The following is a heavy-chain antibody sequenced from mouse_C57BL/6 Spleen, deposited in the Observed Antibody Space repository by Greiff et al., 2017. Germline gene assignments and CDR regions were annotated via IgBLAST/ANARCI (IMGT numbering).Heavy chain of an antibody. CDR1: GYTFTSYW. CDR3: ARGRSTMVTGFAY. J-gene: IGHJ3*01. V-gene: IGHV1-7*01. D-gene: IGHD2-2*01. Sequence: VQVVESGAELAKPGASVKLSCKASGYTFTSYWMHWVKQRPGQGLEWIGYINPSSGYTKYNQKFKDKATLTADKSSSTAYMQLSSLTYEDSAVYYCARGRSTMVTGFAYWGQGTLVTVSA. CDR2: INPSSGYT.